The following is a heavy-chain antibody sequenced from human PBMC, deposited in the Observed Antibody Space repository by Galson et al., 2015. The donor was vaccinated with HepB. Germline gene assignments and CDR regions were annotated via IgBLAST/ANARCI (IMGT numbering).Heavy chain of an antibody. D-gene: IGHD3-22*01. Sequence: SLRLSCAASGFTFSSFTMSWVRQTPGKGLQWVSYISTNGATIYYTDSVKGRFTVARDNAKNTVSLQLNSLRAEDKAVYYCTRGFPYYNNELNDYWGQGTLVTVSS. CDR1: GFTFSSFT. CDR3: TRGFPYYNNELNDY. V-gene: IGHV3-11*04. CDR2: ISTNGATI. J-gene: IGHJ4*02.